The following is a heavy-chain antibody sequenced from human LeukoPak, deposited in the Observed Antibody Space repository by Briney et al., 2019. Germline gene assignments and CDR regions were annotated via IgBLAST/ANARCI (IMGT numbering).Heavy chain of an antibody. Sequence: ASVKVSCKASGYTFTSYDINWVRQATGQGLEWMGWMNPNSGNTGYAQKFQGRVTMTRNTSISTAYMELSSLRSEDTAVYYCARDELRFLEWPPSHDYWGQGTLVTVSS. CDR1: GYTFTSYD. D-gene: IGHD3-3*01. V-gene: IGHV1-8*01. J-gene: IGHJ4*02. CDR3: ARDELRFLEWPPSHDY. CDR2: MNPNSGNT.